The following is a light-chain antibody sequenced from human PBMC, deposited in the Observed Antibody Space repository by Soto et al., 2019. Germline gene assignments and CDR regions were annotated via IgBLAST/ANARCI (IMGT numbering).Light chain of an antibody. CDR3: KQSYSTPRT. CDR1: QSISSY. J-gene: IGKJ1*01. Sequence: DIQMTQSPSSLSASVGDRVTITCRASQSISSYLNWYQQKPGKAPKLLIYAASSLQSGVPSRFSGSGSGTDFTLTISSRQTEDFATYYCKQSYSTPRTFGQGPKVDIK. CDR2: AAS. V-gene: IGKV1-39*01.